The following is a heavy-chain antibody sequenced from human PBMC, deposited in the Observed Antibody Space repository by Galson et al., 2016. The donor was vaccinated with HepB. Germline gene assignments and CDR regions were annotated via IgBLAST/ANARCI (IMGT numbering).Heavy chain of an antibody. CDR1: GDSISSSSYY. V-gene: IGHV4-39*01. Sequence: SETLSLTCTVSGDSISSSSYYWGWIRQPPGKGLEWIGSIHYSGSTYYNPSLKSRVNVSVDTSKNQFALRLSSVTAADMAMYYCPRHVGPDEMVRGVYYDMDVWGKGTKVTVSS. D-gene: IGHD3-10*01. J-gene: IGHJ6*03. CDR2: IHYSGST. CDR3: PRHVGPDEMVRGVYYDMDV.